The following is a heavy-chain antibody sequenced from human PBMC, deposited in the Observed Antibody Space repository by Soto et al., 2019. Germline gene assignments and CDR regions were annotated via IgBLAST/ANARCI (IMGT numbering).Heavy chain of an antibody. CDR1: GGSISSGDYY. D-gene: IGHD2-15*01. V-gene: IGHV4-30-4*01. Sequence: QVQLQESGPGLVKPSQTLSLTCTVSGGSISSGDYYWSWIRQPPGKGLEWIGYIYYSGSTYYNPSLKSRVTISVDTSKNQFALKLSSVTAADTAVYYCARVWWRANWYFDLWGRGTLVTVSS. CDR2: IYYSGST. J-gene: IGHJ2*01. CDR3: ARVWWRANWYFDL.